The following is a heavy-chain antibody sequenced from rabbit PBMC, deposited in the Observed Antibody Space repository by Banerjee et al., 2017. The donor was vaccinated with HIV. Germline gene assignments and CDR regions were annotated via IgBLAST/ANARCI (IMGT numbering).Heavy chain of an antibody. CDR1: GFSFSSSYW. J-gene: IGHJ5*01. CDR3: ASDAGYAGYGYGDWLDL. D-gene: IGHD6-1*01. Sequence: QSLEESGGDLVKPGASLTLTCTASGFSFSSSYWICWVRQAPGKGLEWIACINTGTSGTWYATWVNGRFTISETSSTTVTLQMTSLTAADTATYFCASDAGYAGYGYGDWLDLWGQGTLVTVS. CDR2: INTGTSGT. V-gene: IGHV1S40*01.